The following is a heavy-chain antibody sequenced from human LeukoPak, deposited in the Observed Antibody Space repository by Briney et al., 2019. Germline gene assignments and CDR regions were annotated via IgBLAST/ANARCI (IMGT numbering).Heavy chain of an antibody. D-gene: IGHD3-10*01. V-gene: IGHV3-7*01. J-gene: IGHJ5*01. CDR1: GFTFRSYW. Sequence: GGSLRLSCAASGFTFRSYWMAWVRQAPGTGLEWVANIKRDGSEKYYVDSVKGRFTISRDNAKNSLSLQMNSLRAEDTAVYYCARGRDWFDCWGQGTLVTVSS. CDR2: IKRDGSEK. CDR3: ARGRDWFDC.